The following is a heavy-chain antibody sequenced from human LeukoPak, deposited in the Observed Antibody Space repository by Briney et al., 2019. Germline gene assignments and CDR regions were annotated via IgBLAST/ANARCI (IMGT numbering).Heavy chain of an antibody. CDR1: GFTFSSYG. J-gene: IGHJ4*02. CDR2: ISYDGSNK. V-gene: IGHV3-30*18. CDR3: AKDLSPIAVAGSDGFDY. Sequence: PGGSLRLSCAASGFTFSSYGMHWVRQPPGKGLEWVAVISYDGSNKYYADSVKGRFTISRDNSKNTLYLQMNSLRAEDTAVYYCAKDLSPIAVAGSDGFDYWGQGTLVTVSS. D-gene: IGHD6-19*01.